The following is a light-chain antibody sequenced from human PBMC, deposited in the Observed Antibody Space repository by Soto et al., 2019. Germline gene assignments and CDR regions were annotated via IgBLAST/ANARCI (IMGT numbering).Light chain of an antibody. CDR1: QSISNY. CDR3: QQRSNWPPKIT. Sequence: DIQMTQSPSSLSASVGDTVTITCRASQSISNYLNWYQHKAGKAPKVLIYAASSLQRGVPSRFSGSGSGTEFTLTISSLEPEDFAVYYCQQRSNWPPKITXGQGTRLDIK. J-gene: IGKJ5*01. CDR2: AAS. V-gene: IGKV1-39*01.